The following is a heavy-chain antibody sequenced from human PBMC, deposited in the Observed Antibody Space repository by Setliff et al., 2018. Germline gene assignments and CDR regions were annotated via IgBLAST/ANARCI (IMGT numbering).Heavy chain of an antibody. CDR1: GVSISSYY. CDR3: ARLSWNGLRYYGLDV. Sequence: SETLSFTCNVSGVSISSYYWSWIRQPPGKGLESIGYIQKSGGTNYNPALKSRVTISVDTSTNQFSLKLRSVTAADTAVYYCARLSWNGLRYYGLDVWGQGTTVTVSS. CDR2: IQKSGGT. J-gene: IGHJ6*02. V-gene: IGHV4-59*01. D-gene: IGHD3-3*01.